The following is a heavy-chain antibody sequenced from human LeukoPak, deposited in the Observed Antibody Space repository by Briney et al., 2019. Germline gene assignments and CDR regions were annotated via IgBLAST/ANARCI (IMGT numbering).Heavy chain of an antibody. CDR1: GFTFSNAW. J-gene: IGHJ4*01. Sequence: GGSLRLSCAASGFTFSNAWMSWVGQAPGKGLEWVGHIKIKSDGGTADYAAPVKGRFTISRDDSKNTLYLQMNSLKTEDTAVYYCTTVNHYGPDYWGQGTLVTVSS. V-gene: IGHV3-15*01. CDR2: IKIKSDGGTA. CDR3: TTVNHYGPDY. D-gene: IGHD3-10*01.